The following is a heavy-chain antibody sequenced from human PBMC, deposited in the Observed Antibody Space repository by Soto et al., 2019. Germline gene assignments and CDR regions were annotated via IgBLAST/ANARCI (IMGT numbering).Heavy chain of an antibody. D-gene: IGHD4-4*01. CDR2: IYSGGST. Sequence: GGSLRLSCAASGFTVSSNYMSWVRQAPGKGLEWVSVIYSGGSTYYADSVKGRFTISRDNSKNTLYLQMNSLRAEDTAVYYCARDIFPRTVTGASDAFDIWGQGTMVTVSS. CDR3: ARDIFPRTVTGASDAFDI. V-gene: IGHV3-66*01. CDR1: GFTVSSNY. J-gene: IGHJ3*02.